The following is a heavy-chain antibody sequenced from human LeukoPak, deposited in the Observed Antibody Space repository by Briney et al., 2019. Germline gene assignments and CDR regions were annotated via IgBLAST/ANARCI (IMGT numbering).Heavy chain of an antibody. J-gene: IGHJ5*02. CDR2: IYTSGST. CDR1: GVSISSYY. D-gene: IGHD3-3*01. V-gene: IGHV4-4*07. CDR3: ARDALEQTSNYDFYWFDP. Sequence: SETLSLTCTVSGVSISSYYWSWLRQPAGKGLEWIGRIYTSGSTNYNPSLKSRVTMSVDTSKNQFSLKLSSVTAADTAVYYCARDALEQTSNYDFYWFDPWGQGTLVTVSS.